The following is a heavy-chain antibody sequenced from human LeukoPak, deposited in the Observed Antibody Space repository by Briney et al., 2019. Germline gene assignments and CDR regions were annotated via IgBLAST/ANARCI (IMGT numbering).Heavy chain of an antibody. V-gene: IGHV3-7*01. CDR3: ARVDYTDEGFAY. D-gene: IGHD4-11*01. J-gene: IGHJ4*02. CDR2: IKHDGSEK. CDR1: GFTFKNYW. Sequence: GGSLRLSCAASGFTFKNYWMTWVRQAPGKGLEWVANIKHDGSEKNYVDSVKGRFTTSRDNAKNSLSLQMNSLRAEDTALYYCARVDYTDEGFAYWGQGTLVTVSS.